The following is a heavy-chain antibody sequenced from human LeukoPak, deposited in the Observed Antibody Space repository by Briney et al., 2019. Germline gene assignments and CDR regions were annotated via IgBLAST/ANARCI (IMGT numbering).Heavy chain of an antibody. D-gene: IGHD3-3*01. CDR2: ISPNSGDT. CDR1: GYTLTDYF. J-gene: IGHJ4*02. Sequence: ASVKVSCKASGYTLTDYFIHWVRLAPGQGLEWMGWISPNSGDTNYAQKFQDRVTMTRDTSITTASMQLSSLRSDDTAVYYCATETWSGYLFDYWGQGTLVTVSS. V-gene: IGHV1-2*02. CDR3: ATETWSGYLFDY.